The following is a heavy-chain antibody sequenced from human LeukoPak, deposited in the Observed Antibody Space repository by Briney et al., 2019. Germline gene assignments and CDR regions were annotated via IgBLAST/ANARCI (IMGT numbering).Heavy chain of an antibody. CDR2: IYYSGST. D-gene: IGHD5-24*01. Sequence: PSETLSLTCTVSGGSISSSSYYWGWIRQPPGKGLEWIGSIYYSGSTYYNPSLTSRVTISVDTSKNQFSLKLSSVTAADTAVYYCASAEKRWLQFIDAFDIWGQGTMVTVSS. CDR1: GGSISSSSYY. CDR3: ASAEKRWLQFIDAFDI. J-gene: IGHJ3*02. V-gene: IGHV4-39*07.